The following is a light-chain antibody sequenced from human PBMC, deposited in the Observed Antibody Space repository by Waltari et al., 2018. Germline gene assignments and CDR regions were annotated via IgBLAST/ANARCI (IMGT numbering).Light chain of an antibody. CDR1: QSVGSD. V-gene: IGKV3-15*01. CDR2: GAS. Sequence: EIVMTQSPATLSVSPGERATLSCRASQSVGSDLAWYQQKPGQAHSLLIYGASTRVTGVPAMFSGSGSGTEFTLTISSLQSEDFAVYYCQQYNKWPPYTFGQGTKLEIK. J-gene: IGKJ2*01. CDR3: QQYNKWPPYT.